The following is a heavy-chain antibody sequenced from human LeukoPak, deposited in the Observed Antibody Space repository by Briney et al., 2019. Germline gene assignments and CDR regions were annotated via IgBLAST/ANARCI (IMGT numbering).Heavy chain of an antibody. CDR1: GYTFTIYY. V-gene: IGHV1-46*01. CDR3: ARGMVRGVMDYYYYMDV. Sequence: ASVKVSFKASGYTFTIYYMHWVRQPPGQGLEWMGIINPSGSSTSYSHKFHGRVTMTRDTSTSTVYMEMSSLRSEDTAVYYCARGMVRGVMDYYYYMDVWGKGTTVTISS. J-gene: IGHJ6*03. CDR2: INPSGSST. D-gene: IGHD3-10*01.